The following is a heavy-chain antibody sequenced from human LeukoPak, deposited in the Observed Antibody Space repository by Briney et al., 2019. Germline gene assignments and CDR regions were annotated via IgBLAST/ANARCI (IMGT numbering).Heavy chain of an antibody. J-gene: IGHJ4*02. CDR2: IASETYGGTA. Sequence: GGSLRLSCAASGFTFGSYSMNWVRQAPGKGLEWVGFIASETYGGTAEYAASVKGRFTISRDDSKSIAYLQMNSLKTEDTAVYYCTRDQTPYYWGQGTLVTVSS. V-gene: IGHV3-49*04. CDR3: TRDQTPYY. D-gene: IGHD2-15*01. CDR1: GFTFGSYS.